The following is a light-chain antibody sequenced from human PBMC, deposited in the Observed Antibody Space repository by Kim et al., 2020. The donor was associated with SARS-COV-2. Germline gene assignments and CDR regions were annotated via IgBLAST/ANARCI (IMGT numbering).Light chain of an antibody. CDR3: HQYGTSPYT. CDR2: GAS. V-gene: IGKV3-20*01. J-gene: IGKJ2*01. CDR1: QSVSSNF. Sequence: EIVLTQSPGTLSLSPGERATLSCRASQSVSSNFLAWFQQKPGQAPRLLIYGASNRATGIPDRFGGSGSGTDFTLTISRLEPEDFVVYFCHQYGTSPYTFGQGTKLEI.